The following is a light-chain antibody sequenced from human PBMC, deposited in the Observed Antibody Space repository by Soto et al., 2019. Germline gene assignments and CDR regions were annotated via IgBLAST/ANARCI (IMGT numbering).Light chain of an antibody. CDR2: LNSDGSH. CDR1: SGHSSYA. V-gene: IGLV4-69*01. CDR3: QTWGTGVV. Sequence: QLVLTQSPSASASLGASVKLTCTLSSGHSSYAIAWHQQQPGKGPRYLMKLNSDGSHSKGDGIPDRFSGSSSGAERYLTISSLQSEDEADYYCQTWGTGVVFGGGTKVTVL. J-gene: IGLJ2*01.